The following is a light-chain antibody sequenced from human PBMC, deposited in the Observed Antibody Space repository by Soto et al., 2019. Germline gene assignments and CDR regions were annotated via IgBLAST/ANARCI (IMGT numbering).Light chain of an antibody. Sequence: QSVLTQPASVSGSPGQSITISCTGTSSDIGGYNSVSWYQQHPGRAPRLIIYEVTNRPSGVSNRFSASKSGNTASLTISGLQAEDEADYYCTSYKTIVTLGSVFGTGTKVTVL. V-gene: IGLV2-14*01. CDR3: TSYKTIVTLGSV. J-gene: IGLJ1*01. CDR2: EVT. CDR1: SSDIGGYNS.